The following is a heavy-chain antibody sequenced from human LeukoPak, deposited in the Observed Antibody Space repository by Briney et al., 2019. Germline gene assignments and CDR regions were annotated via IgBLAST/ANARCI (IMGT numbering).Heavy chain of an antibody. D-gene: IGHD3-3*01. V-gene: IGHV3-7*01. CDR1: GFTFSSYW. CDR2: IKQDGSEK. Sequence: GGSLRLSCAASGFTFSSYWMSWVRQAPGKGLEWVANIKQDGSEKYYVDSVKGRFTISRDNAKNSLYLQMNSLRAEDTAVYYCARVPAVWSGYGYYYYYGMDVWGQGTTVTVSS. J-gene: IGHJ6*02. CDR3: ARVPAVWSGYGYYYYYGMDV.